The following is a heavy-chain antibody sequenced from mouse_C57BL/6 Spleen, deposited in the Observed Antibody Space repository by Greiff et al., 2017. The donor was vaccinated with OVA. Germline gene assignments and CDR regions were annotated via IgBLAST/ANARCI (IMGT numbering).Heavy chain of an antibody. D-gene: IGHD1-1*01. J-gene: IGHJ4*01. V-gene: IGHV5-4*01. CDR2: ISDGGSYT. CDR3: ARDLIYYYGSMDY. CDR1: GFTFSSYA. Sequence: EVQRVESGGGLVKPGGSLKLSCAASGFTFSSYAMSWVRQTPEKRLEWVATISDGGSYTYYPDNVKGRFTISRDNAKNNLYLQMSHLKSEDTAMYYCARDLIYYYGSMDYWGQGTSVTVSS.